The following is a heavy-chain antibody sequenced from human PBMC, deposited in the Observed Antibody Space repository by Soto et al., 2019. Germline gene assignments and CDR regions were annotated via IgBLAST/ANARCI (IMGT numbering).Heavy chain of an antibody. CDR3: ATPSGLLGQYSALPDN. CDR1: GGTFSHST. J-gene: IGHJ4*02. D-gene: IGHD5-12*01. CDR2: IIPMLGST. V-gene: IGHV1-69*08. Sequence: SVKVSCKASGGTFSHSTVAWVRQAPGHRPEWMGMIIPMLGSTNSAQKFRDRVTFSADTYTNTAYMELSSLRSEDTAVYYCATPSGLLGQYSALPDNWGQGTLVTVPQ.